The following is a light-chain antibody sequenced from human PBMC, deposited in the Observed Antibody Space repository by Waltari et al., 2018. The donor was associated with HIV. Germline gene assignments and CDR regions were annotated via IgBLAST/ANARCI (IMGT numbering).Light chain of an antibody. CDR3: MSYISSATPE. CDR2: EVT. J-gene: IGLJ3*02. V-gene: IGLV2-14*01. CDR1: SRYLNDYKS. Sequence: SALTQPASVSGSPGQSLSLSCTLTSRYLNDYKSFSWYQHHPGKAPKLIIYEVTNRPSGVSNRFSGSKSGHTASLTISGLQAEDEADYFCMSYISSATPEFGGGTKVTVL.